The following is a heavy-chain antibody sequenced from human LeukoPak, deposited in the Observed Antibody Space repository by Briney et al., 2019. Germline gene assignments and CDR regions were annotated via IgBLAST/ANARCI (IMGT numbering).Heavy chain of an antibody. V-gene: IGHV1-2*02. Sequence: GASVKVSCKASGYTFTDYYMHWVRQAPGQGLEWMGWINPNSGGTNYAQKFQGRVTMTRDTSISTAYMELSSLRSEDTAVYYYATKGTYYDFWSGPYYFDYWGQGTLVTVSS. CDR2: INPNSGGT. J-gene: IGHJ4*02. CDR3: ATKGTYYDFWSGPYYFDY. D-gene: IGHD3-3*01. CDR1: GYTFTDYY.